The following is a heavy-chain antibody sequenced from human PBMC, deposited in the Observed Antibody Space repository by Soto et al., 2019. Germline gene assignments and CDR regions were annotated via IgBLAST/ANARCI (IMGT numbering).Heavy chain of an antibody. J-gene: IGHJ4*02. CDR2: IYWDDDK. CDR1: GFSLSTSGVG. V-gene: IGHV2-5*02. Sequence: QITLKESGPTLVKPTQTLTLTCTFTGFSLSTSGVGVGWIRQPPGKALEWLALIYWDDDKRDSPSLKSRLTITTDTSKNQVGLTITSLDPFDTATYYFSHSPYNSSSYYFDYWGQGTLVTVSS. D-gene: IGHD6-6*01. CDR3: SHSPYNSSSYYFDY.